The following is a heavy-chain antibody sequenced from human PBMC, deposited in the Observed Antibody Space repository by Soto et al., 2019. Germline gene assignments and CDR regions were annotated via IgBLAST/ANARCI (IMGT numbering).Heavy chain of an antibody. CDR2: ISAYNGNT. CDR3: ARDSSSWFGTLFDY. V-gene: IGHV1-18*01. CDR1: GYTFTSYG. D-gene: IGHD6-13*01. Sequence: ASVKVSWKAPGYTFTSYGISWVRQAPGQGLEWMGWISAYNGNTNYAQKLQGRVTMTTDTSTSTAYMELRSLRSDDTAVYYCARDSSSWFGTLFDYWGQGTMVTVSS. J-gene: IGHJ4*02.